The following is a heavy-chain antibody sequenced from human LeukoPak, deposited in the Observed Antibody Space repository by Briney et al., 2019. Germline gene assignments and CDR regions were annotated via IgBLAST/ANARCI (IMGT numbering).Heavy chain of an antibody. Sequence: ASVKVSCKASGYTFTGYYMHWVRQAPGQGLEWMGWINPNSGGTNYAQKFQGRVTMTRDTSTSTVYMELSSLRSEDTAVYYCARGDHIVVVTATPPIQYWGQGTLVTVSS. CDR3: ARGDHIVVVTATPPIQY. CDR2: INPNSGGT. J-gene: IGHJ4*02. D-gene: IGHD2-21*02. CDR1: GYTFTGYY. V-gene: IGHV1-2*02.